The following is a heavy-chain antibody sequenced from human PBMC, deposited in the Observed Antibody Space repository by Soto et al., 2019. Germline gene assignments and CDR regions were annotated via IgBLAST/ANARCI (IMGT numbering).Heavy chain of an antibody. CDR3: ATAEVDY. V-gene: IGHV3-74*01. CDR2: MNSDGSTT. J-gene: IGHJ4*02. Sequence: GGSLRLSCAASGFTFGNYWMHWVRQAPGKGLEWVSRMNSDGSTTNYADSVKGRFAVSRDNARNTLYLQMNSLRAEDTAVYYCATAEVDYWGPGTLVTVSS. CDR1: GFTFGNYW.